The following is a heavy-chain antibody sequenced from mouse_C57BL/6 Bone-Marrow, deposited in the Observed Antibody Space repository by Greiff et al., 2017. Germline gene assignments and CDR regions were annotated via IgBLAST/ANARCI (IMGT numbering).Heavy chain of an antibody. V-gene: IGHV1-69*01. Sequence: VQLQQPGAELVMPGASVKLSCKASGYTFTSYWMHWVKQRPGQGLEWIGEIDPSDSYTNYNQKFKGKSTLTVDKSSSTAYMQLSSLTSEDSAVYYCARAVLLRSFDYWGQGTTLTVSS. J-gene: IGHJ2*01. CDR3: ARAVLLRSFDY. CDR1: GYTFTSYW. D-gene: IGHD1-1*01. CDR2: IDPSDSYT.